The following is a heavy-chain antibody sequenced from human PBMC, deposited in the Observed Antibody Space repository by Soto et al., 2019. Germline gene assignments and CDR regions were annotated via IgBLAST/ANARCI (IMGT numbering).Heavy chain of an antibody. CDR1: GFTFSSYG. D-gene: IGHD1-26*01. V-gene: IGHV3-30*18. CDR3: AKDLGNLGSGSYSLFDY. CDR2: ISYEGSNK. Sequence: QVQLVESGGGVVQPGRSLRLSCAASGFTFSSYGMHWVRQAPGKGLEWVAVISYEGSNKYYADSVKGRFTISRDNSKNTLYLQMNSLRAEDTAVYYCAKDLGNLGSGSYSLFDYWGQGTLVTVSS. J-gene: IGHJ4*02.